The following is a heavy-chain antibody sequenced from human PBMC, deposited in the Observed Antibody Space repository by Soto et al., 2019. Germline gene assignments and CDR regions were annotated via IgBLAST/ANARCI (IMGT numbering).Heavy chain of an antibody. D-gene: IGHD3-16*01. CDR2: ISAYNGNT. CDR1: GYTFTSYG. Sequence: XSVKVSCKASGYTFTSYGISWVRQAPGQGLEWMGWISAYNGNTNYAQKLQGRVTMTTDTSTSTAYMELRSLRSDDTAVYYCATHRGLRPYFDYWGQGTLVTVSS. CDR3: ATHRGLRPYFDY. V-gene: IGHV1-18*01. J-gene: IGHJ4*02.